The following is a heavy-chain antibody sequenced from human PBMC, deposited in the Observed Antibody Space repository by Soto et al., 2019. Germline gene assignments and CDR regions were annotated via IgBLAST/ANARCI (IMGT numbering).Heavy chain of an antibody. CDR1: GYTFTGYY. CDR3: ARARVGAYDYYGMDV. J-gene: IGHJ6*02. V-gene: IGHV1-2*04. Sequence: ASVKVSCKASGYTFTGYYMHWVRQAPGQGLEWMGWINPNSGGTNYAQKFQGWVTMTRDTSISTAYMELSRLRSDDTAVYYCARARVGAYDYYGMDVWGQGTTVTVSS. D-gene: IGHD1-26*01. CDR2: INPNSGGT.